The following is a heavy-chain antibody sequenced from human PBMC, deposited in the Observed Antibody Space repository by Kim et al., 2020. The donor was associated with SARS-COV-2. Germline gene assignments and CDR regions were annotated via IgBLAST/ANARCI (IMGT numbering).Heavy chain of an antibody. Sequence: SPSFQGQVTISADKSISTAYLQWSSLKASDTAMYYCARRGSSSGYYYCEYWGQGTLVTVSS. V-gene: IGHV5-51*01. D-gene: IGHD6-19*01. CDR3: ARRGSSSGYYYCEY. J-gene: IGHJ4*02.